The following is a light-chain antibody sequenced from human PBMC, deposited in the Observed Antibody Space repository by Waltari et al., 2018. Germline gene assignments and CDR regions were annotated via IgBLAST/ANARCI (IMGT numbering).Light chain of an antibody. J-gene: IGKJ4*01. CDR3: QHYGNLPPLT. Sequence: DIQMTQSPSSLSASVADRVTITCQASEDINNYLNWYQHQPGKAPKLLIYDGSNLETGVPSRFSGSGSGTHFTFTISSLQPEDFATYYCQHYGNLPPLTFGGGTKVEVK. V-gene: IGKV1-33*01. CDR1: EDINNY. CDR2: DGS.